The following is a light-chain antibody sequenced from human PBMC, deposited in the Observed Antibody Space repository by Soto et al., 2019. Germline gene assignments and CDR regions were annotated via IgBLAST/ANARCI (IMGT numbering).Light chain of an antibody. CDR3: QRCSNWPLT. J-gene: IGKJ4*02. V-gene: IGKV3-11*01. CDR2: DTS. CDR1: QSVSSN. Sequence: EIVLTQSPATLSLSPGERATLSCRASQSVSSNLAWYQQKPGQPPRLLIYDTSTRATGIPARFSGSRSGTEFTLTINSLESEDFAVYYCQRCSNWPLTFGEGTKVDI.